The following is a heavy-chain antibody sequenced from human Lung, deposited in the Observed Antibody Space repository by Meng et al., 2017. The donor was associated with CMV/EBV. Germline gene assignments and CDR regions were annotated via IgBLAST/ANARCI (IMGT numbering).Heavy chain of an antibody. CDR1: GGSIRSRNW. V-gene: IGHV4-4*02. CDR2: IYHSGST. Sequence: QEAGRGLVKPSGTLSLTCVVSGGSIRSRNWWSWVRQPPGKGLEWIGEIYHSGSTNYNPSLKSRVTISVDKSKNQFSLKLSSVTAADTAVYYCASFPPPGKQWLVTDYWGQGTLVTVSS. D-gene: IGHD6-19*01. J-gene: IGHJ4*02. CDR3: ASFPPPGKQWLVTDY.